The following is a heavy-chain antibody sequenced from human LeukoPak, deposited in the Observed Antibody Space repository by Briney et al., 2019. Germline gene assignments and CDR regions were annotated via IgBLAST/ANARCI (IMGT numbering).Heavy chain of an antibody. J-gene: IGHJ3*01. CDR3: ARESGWGLPHAFDF. Sequence: GRSLRLSCAASGFTFSSYAMHWVRQAPGKGLEWVTLISYDGSKIYYADSVKGRFSISRDNSKNTLYLQMNSLRAEDTAVYYCARESGWGLPHAFDFWGQGTMVTVSS. D-gene: IGHD3-3*01. CDR1: GFTFSSYA. CDR2: ISYDGSKI. V-gene: IGHV3-30-3*01.